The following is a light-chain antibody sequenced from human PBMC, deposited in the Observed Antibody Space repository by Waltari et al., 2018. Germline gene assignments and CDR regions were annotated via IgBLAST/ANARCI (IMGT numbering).Light chain of an antibody. CDR3: SSYTRVSASVI. J-gene: IGLJ2*01. V-gene: IGLV2-14*01. Sequence: QSALTQPASVSGSPGQSITISCTGTSSDIGTYNYASWHQQHPGRAPKLSLYDANKRPSGVSVRFSGSKSGNTASLTISGLQAEDEADYYCSSYTRVSASVIFGGGTKLTVL. CDR1: SSDIGTYNY. CDR2: DAN.